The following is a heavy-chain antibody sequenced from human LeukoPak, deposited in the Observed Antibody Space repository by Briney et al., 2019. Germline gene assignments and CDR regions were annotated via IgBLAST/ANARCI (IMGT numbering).Heavy chain of an antibody. V-gene: IGHV1-18*01. Sequence: ASVKVSCKASGYTFTSYGISWVRQAPGQGLEWMGWISAYNGNTNYAQKLQGRVTMTTDTSTSTAYMELRSLRSDDTAVYYCARDSAMVRGVIEPFDYWGQGTLVTVSS. J-gene: IGHJ4*02. CDR1: GYTFTSYG. D-gene: IGHD3-10*01. CDR3: ARDSAMVRGVIEPFDY. CDR2: ISAYNGNT.